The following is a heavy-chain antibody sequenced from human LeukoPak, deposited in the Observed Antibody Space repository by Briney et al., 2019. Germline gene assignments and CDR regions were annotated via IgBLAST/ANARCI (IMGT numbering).Heavy chain of an antibody. J-gene: IGHJ6*04. CDR3: ASFSNYYGMDV. CDR2: ISSSGSTI. Sequence: GGSRRPSCAASGFTFSSYEMNWVRQAPGKGLEWVSYISSSGSTIYYADSVKGRFTISRDNAKNSLYLQMNSLRAEDTAVYYCASFSNYYGMDVWGKGTTVTVSS. CDR1: GFTFSSYE. V-gene: IGHV3-48*03.